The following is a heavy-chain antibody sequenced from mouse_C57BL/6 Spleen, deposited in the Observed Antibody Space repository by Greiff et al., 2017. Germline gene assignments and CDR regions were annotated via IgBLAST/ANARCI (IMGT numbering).Heavy chain of an antibody. CDR2: IYPGDGDT. CDR3: ARGPYGSTLDY. CDR1: GYAFRSSW. D-gene: IGHD1-1*01. Sequence: QVQLQPSGPELVKPGASVKISCKASGYAFRSSWMNWVKQRPGKGLEWIGRIYPGDGDTNYNGKFKGKATLTADKSSSTAYMQLSSLTSEDSAVYFCARGPYGSTLDYWGQGTTRTVSS. J-gene: IGHJ2*01. V-gene: IGHV1-82*01.